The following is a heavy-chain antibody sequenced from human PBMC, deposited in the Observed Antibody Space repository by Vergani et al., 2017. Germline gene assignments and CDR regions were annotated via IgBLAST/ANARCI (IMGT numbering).Heavy chain of an antibody. J-gene: IGHJ4*02. Sequence: QVQLQQWGAGLLKPSETLSLTCAVYGGSFSGYYWSWIRQPPGKGLEWIGRIYTSGSTNYNPSLKSRVTISVDTSKNQFSLKLSAVTAADTAVYYCARVPAARGYYFDYWGQGTLVTVSS. D-gene: IGHD2-2*01. V-gene: IGHV4-59*10. CDR3: ARVPAARGYYFDY. CDR2: IYTSGST. CDR1: GGSFSGYY.